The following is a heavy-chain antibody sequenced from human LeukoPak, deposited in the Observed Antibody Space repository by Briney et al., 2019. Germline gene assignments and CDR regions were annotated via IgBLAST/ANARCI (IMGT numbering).Heavy chain of an antibody. V-gene: IGHV3-21*01. Sequence: PGGSLRLSCAAPGITFSNYNMNWVRQAPGKGLEWISSITSSSSYTFYADSVKGRFTISRDNAKNSLYLQMNSLRVEDTAIYYCARQEVYCSSTSCYARGYSYGTFFDYWGQGTLVTVSS. D-gene: IGHD2-2*01. J-gene: IGHJ4*02. CDR1: GITFSNYN. CDR2: ITSSSSYT. CDR3: ARQEVYCSSTSCYARGYSYGTFFDY.